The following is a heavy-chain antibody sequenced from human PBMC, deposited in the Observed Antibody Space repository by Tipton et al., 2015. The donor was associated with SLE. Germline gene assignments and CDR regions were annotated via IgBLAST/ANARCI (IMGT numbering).Heavy chain of an antibody. V-gene: IGHV4-34*01. CDR3: GRGRPDAWELVGY. CDR2: INQALGT. CDR1: GGSFETYY. Sequence: AGLVKPSETLSLPCAVYGGSFETYYWTWVRQPPGKGLEWIGEINQALGTNYNPALNSRVTISMDTSKIPFSLKLNPVTATDTAVYYCGRGRPDAWELVGYWGQGTLGTVSS. D-gene: IGHD4-23*01. J-gene: IGHJ4*02.